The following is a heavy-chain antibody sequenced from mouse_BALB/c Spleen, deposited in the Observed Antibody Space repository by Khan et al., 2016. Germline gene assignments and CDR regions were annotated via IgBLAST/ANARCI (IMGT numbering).Heavy chain of an antibody. J-gene: IGHJ2*01. CDR3: ARDRGHFDY. V-gene: IGHV2-9*02. Sequence: VQLQESGPGLVAPSQSLSITCTVSGFSLTSYGVHWVRQPPGKGLEWLGVIWAGGSTNYNSALMSRLSISKDNSKNQVFVKMNSLQTDDTAMYYCARDRGHFDYWGQGTTLTVSS. CDR1: GFSLTSYG. CDR2: IWAGGST.